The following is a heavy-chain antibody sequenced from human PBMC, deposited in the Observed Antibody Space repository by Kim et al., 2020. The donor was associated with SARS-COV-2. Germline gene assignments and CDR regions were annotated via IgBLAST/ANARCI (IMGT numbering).Heavy chain of an antibody. D-gene: IGHD5-12*01. CDR1: GGSVSSGSYY. Sequence: SETLSLTCTVSGGSVSSGSYYWSWIRQPPGKGLEWIGYIYYSGSTNYNPSLKSRVTISVDTSKNQFSLKLSSVTAADTAVYYCARDDSGYDLRYYYGMDVWGQGTTVTVPS. CDR3: ARDDSGYDLRYYYGMDV. V-gene: IGHV4-61*01. CDR2: IYYSGST. J-gene: IGHJ6*02.